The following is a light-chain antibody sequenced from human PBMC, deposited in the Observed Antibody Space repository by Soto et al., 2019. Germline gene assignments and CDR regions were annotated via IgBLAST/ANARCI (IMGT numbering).Light chain of an antibody. CDR3: QVWDSSNDHYV. CDR2: DDS. Sequence: SYELTQPPSVSVAPGQTARITCGGNNIGRKSVHWYQQKPGQAPVLVVYDDSDRPSGIPERFSGSNSGNTATLTISRVEAGDEADYYCQVWDSSNDHYVFGTGTKLTVL. J-gene: IGLJ1*01. CDR1: NIGRKS. V-gene: IGLV3-21*02.